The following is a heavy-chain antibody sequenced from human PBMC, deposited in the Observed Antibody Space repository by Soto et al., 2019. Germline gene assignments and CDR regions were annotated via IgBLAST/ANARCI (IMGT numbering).Heavy chain of an antibody. CDR1: GYPFTSYG. V-gene: IGHV1-18*01. CDR2: ISAYNGNR. D-gene: IGHD5-12*01. CDR3: ARGRIVASIHDAFEI. Sequence: QGQLLQSGDEVKTPGASVRVSCRASGYPFTSYGISWVRQAPGQGREWVAWISAYNGNRDIAQKFQGRVTMTLETSTGTAHMELGDLTSADTAVYYCARGRIVASIHDAFEIWGQGTNVTVSS. J-gene: IGHJ3*02.